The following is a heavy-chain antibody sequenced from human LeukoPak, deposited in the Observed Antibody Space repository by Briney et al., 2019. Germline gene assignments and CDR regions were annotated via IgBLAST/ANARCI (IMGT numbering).Heavy chain of an antibody. CDR2: MNPTSGHT. CDR1: GYTFTSYD. CDR3: ARSPVGVRKKHDL. V-gene: IGHV1-8*01. J-gene: IGHJ5*02. D-gene: IGHD3-10*01. Sequence: GASVKVSCKASGYTFTSYDINWVRQAPGQGLEWMGWMNPTSGHTGYVQKLQGRITMTRDTSVSTAYMELNSLTSEDTAVYYCARSPVGVRKKHDLWGQGTLVIVSS.